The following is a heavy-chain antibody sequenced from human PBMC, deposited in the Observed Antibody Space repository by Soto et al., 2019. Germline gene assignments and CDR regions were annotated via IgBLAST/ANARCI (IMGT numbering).Heavy chain of an antibody. CDR3: ARGCIAVTTHLCY. Sequence: QVLLVQSGPEIKKPGASVKVSCKASGYTFNTYGITWVRQAPGQGLEWMGWINPYNGNTKFAQKLQDSVTMTTATSTSTAYMELASLRSDDTAVYYCARGCIAVTTHLCYWGQGTLVTVSS. J-gene: IGHJ4*02. CDR2: INPYNGNT. D-gene: IGHD4-17*01. V-gene: IGHV1-18*01. CDR1: GYTFNTYG.